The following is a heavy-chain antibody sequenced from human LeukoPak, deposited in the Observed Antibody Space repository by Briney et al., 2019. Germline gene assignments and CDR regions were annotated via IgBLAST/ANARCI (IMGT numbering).Heavy chain of an antibody. J-gene: IGHJ4*02. CDR1: GFTFSTYW. V-gene: IGHV3-7*01. D-gene: IGHD3-3*01. Sequence: GGSLRLSCAVSGFTFSTYWMTWVRQAPGKRLEWVANIKQDGSEKYYVDSVKGRFTISRDNAKNSLYLQMNSLRAEDTAVYYCARDRNTDFWSGYYTNYFDYWGQGTLVTVSS. CDR2: IKQDGSEK. CDR3: ARDRNTDFWSGYYTNYFDY.